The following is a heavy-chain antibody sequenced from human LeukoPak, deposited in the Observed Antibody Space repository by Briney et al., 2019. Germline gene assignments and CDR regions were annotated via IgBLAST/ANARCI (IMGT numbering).Heavy chain of an antibody. CDR2: ISWNSGSI. Sequence: PGGSLRLSCAASGFTFDDYAMHWVRQAPGKGLEWVSGISWNSGSIDYADSVKGRFTISRDNAKKSLYLQMNSLRAEDTAVYYCARTEDSGSAFDIWGQGTMVTVSS. V-gene: IGHV3-9*01. D-gene: IGHD1-14*01. J-gene: IGHJ3*02. CDR1: GFTFDDYA. CDR3: ARTEDSGSAFDI.